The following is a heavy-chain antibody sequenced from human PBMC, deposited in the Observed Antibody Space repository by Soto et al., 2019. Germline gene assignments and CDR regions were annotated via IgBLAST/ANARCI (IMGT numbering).Heavy chain of an antibody. D-gene: IGHD3-3*01. CDR2: IYYSGST. V-gene: IGHV4-31*03. Sequence: QVQLQESGPGLVKPSQTLSLTCTVSGGSISSGGYYWSWIRQHPGKGLEWIGYIYYSGSTYYNPSLMSRVTISVDTSRNQFSLKLSSVTAADTAVYYCARVESPSDYDFWSGYLGRGWFDPWGQGTLVTVSS. J-gene: IGHJ5*02. CDR1: GGSISSGGYY. CDR3: ARVESPSDYDFWSGYLGRGWFDP.